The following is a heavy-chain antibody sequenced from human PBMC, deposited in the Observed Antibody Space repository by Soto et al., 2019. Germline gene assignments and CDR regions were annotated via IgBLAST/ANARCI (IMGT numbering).Heavy chain of an antibody. CDR2: ISSSSSYI. Sequence: GGSLRLSCAASGFTFSSYSMNWVRQAPGKGLEWVSSISSSSSYIYYADSVKGRFTISRDNAKNSLYLQMNSLRAEDTAVYYCARYARYQLLEYYFDYWGQGTLVTVSS. CDR1: GFTFSSYS. D-gene: IGHD2-2*01. J-gene: IGHJ4*02. CDR3: ARYARYQLLEYYFDY. V-gene: IGHV3-21*01.